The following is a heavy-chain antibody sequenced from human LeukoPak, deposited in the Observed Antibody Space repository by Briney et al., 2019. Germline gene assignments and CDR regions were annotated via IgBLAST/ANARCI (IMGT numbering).Heavy chain of an antibody. V-gene: IGHV1-2*02. CDR2: INPNSGGT. D-gene: IGHD3-10*01. CDR1: GYTFTGYY. Sequence: ASVKVSCKASGYTFTGYYMHWVRQAPGQGLGWMGWINPNSGGTNYAQKFQGRVTMTRDTSISAVYMELSSLRSEDTAVYYCARAYGSGSYTLLFFDYWGQGTLVTVSS. CDR3: ARAYGSGSYTLLFFDY. J-gene: IGHJ4*02.